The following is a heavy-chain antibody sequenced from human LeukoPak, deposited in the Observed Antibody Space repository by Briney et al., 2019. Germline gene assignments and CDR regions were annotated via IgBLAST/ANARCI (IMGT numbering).Heavy chain of an antibody. CDR1: GGSISSGGYY. Sequence: KPSETLSLTCTVSGGSISSGGYYWSWIRQHPGKGLEWIGYIYYSGSTYYNPSLKSRFTITVDTSKNQFSLKLSSVTAADTAVYYCARDKKEYYDFWSGYYTVDAFDIWGQGTMVTVSS. CDR3: ARDKKEYYDFWSGYYTVDAFDI. J-gene: IGHJ3*02. V-gene: IGHV4-31*03. CDR2: IYYSGST. D-gene: IGHD3-3*01.